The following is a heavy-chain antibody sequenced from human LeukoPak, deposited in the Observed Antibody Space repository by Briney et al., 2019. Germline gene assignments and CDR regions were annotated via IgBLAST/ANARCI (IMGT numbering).Heavy chain of an antibody. J-gene: IGHJ4*02. Sequence: PGGSLRLSCAASGFTFSSYWMHWVRQAPGKGLVWVSRINSDGSSTTYADSVKGRFTISRDNSKNTLYLQMNSLRAEDTAVYYCANAIPYLSYFDYWGQGTLVTVSS. CDR3: ANAIPYLSYFDY. D-gene: IGHD2-2*01. V-gene: IGHV3-74*01. CDR2: INSDGSST. CDR1: GFTFSSYW.